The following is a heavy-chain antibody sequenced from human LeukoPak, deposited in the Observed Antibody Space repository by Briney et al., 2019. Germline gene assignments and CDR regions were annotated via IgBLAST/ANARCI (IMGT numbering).Heavy chain of an antibody. V-gene: IGHV3-7*05. J-gene: IGHJ4*02. CDR1: GFTFSNAW. CDR3: ARDDPLGYDNSFTYFDY. Sequence: GGSLRLSCAASGFTFSNAWMSWVRQAPGKELEWVANIKQDGKEEYYVDSVKGRFTISRDNAKKSLYLQMNSLRAEDTAVYYCARDDPLGYDNSFTYFDYWGQGTLVTVSS. CDR2: IKQDGKEE. D-gene: IGHD3-22*01.